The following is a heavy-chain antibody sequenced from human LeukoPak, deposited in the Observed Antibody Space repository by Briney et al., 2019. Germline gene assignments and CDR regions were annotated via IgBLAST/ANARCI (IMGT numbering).Heavy chain of an antibody. D-gene: IGHD5-18*01. J-gene: IGHJ4*02. CDR1: GFGFSYAW. V-gene: IGHV3-15*01. CDR3: TTAPSGYAYMNGWHLDY. Sequence: GGSLRLSCAASGFGFSYAWMSWVRQAPGKGPEWIGRIKRKSDGETTDYAAPVKGRFTISRDDSKNTLFLQMDSLKTEDTAFYYCTTAPSGYAYMNGWHLDYWGQGALVTVSS. CDR2: IKRKSDGETT.